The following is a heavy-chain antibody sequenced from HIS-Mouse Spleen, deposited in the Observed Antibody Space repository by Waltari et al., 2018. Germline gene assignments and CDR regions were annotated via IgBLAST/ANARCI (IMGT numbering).Heavy chain of an antibody. CDR1: GYTFTSYA. D-gene: IGHD4-4*01. Sequence: QVQLVQSGAEVKKPGASVKVSCKASGYTFTSYAINWVRQATGQGLEWMGWMNPNSGNTGYAQKFQGRVTMTRNTSISTAYMELSSLRSEDTAVYYCERGHDYSNYFDYWGQGTLVTVSS. V-gene: IGHV1-8*01. CDR3: ERGHDYSNYFDY. CDR2: MNPNSGNT. J-gene: IGHJ4*02.